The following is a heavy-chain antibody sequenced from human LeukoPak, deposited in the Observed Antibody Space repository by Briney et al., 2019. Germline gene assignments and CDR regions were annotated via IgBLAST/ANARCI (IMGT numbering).Heavy chain of an antibody. CDR1: GGSISSYY. J-gene: IGHJ6*02. CDR3: ARQGRESPNSYYGMDV. Sequence: SETLSLTCTVSGGSISSYYWSWIRQPPGKGLEWIGYIYYSGSTNYNPSLKSRVTISVDTSKNQFSLKLSSVTAADTAGYYCARQGRESPNSYYGMDVWGQGTTVTVSS. V-gene: IGHV4-59*08. CDR2: IYYSGST. D-gene: IGHD3-10*01.